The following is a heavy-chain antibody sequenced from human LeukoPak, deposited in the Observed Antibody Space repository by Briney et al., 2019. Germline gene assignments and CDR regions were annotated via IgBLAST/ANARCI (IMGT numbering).Heavy chain of an antibody. Sequence: GGSLRLSCAASGFTFSDYYMSWIRQAPGKGLEWVSYISSSGSTIYYADSVKGRFTISRDNAKNSLYLQMNSLRAEDTAVYYCARDSRSYYYGSGSYFSHWFDPWGQGTLVTVSS. V-gene: IGHV3-11*01. D-gene: IGHD3-10*01. J-gene: IGHJ5*02. CDR2: ISSSGSTI. CDR1: GFTFSDYY. CDR3: ARDSRSYYYGSGSYFSHWFDP.